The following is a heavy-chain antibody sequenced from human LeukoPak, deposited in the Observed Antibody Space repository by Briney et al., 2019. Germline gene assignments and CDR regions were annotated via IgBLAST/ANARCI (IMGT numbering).Heavy chain of an antibody. D-gene: IGHD2-15*01. CDR3: ASGGYCSGGSCYSDDY. V-gene: IGHV1-2*06. CDR1: GYTFTGYY. CDR2: INPNSGGT. Sequence: ASVKVSCKASGYTFTGYYMHWVRQAPGQGLEWMGRINPNSGGTNYAQKFQGRVTMTRDTSISTAYMELSRLRSDDTAVYYCASGGYCSGGSCYSDDYWDQGTLVTVSS. J-gene: IGHJ4*02.